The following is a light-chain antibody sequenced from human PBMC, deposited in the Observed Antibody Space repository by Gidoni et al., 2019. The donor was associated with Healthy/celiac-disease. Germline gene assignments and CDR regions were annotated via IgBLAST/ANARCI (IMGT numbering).Light chain of an antibody. J-gene: IGLJ3*02. CDR3: CSYAGSSSWV. CDR2: EGS. V-gene: IGLV2-23*01. Sequence: SPGQSITISCTGTNSDVGSYNLVSWYQQHPGKAPKLMIYEGSKRPSGVSNRFSGSKSDNTASLTISGLQAEDEADYYCCSYAGSSSWVFGGGTKLTVL. CDR1: NSDVGSYNL.